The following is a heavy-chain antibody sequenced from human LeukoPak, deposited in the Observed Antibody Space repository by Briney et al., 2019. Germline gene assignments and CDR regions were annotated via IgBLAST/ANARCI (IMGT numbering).Heavy chain of an antibody. V-gene: IGHV3-74*01. CDR3: ARARVGDPTDY. CDR1: GFTFSDYY. D-gene: IGHD1-26*01. J-gene: IGHJ4*02. Sequence: GGSLRLSCAASGFTFSDYYMSWIRQAPGKGLVWVSRVHGDGNNIGYADFVEGRFTISRDNAKNTLYLEMSSLRREDTAVYYCARARVGDPTDYWGQGTLVTVSS. CDR2: VHGDGNNI.